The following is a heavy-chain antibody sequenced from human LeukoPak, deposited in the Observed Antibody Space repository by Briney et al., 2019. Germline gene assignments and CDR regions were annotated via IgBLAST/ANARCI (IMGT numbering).Heavy chain of an antibody. Sequence: PSETLSLTCTVSGGSIISGGYYWSWIRQLPGKGLEWIGYIYYSGTTSYNPSLKSRLTISLDTSENQFSLKLSSVTAADTAVYYCARGSTGDKSNNWGQGTLATVSS. V-gene: IGHV4-31*03. CDR1: GGSIISGGYY. J-gene: IGHJ4*02. CDR3: ARGSTGDKSNN. D-gene: IGHD7-27*01. CDR2: IYYSGTT.